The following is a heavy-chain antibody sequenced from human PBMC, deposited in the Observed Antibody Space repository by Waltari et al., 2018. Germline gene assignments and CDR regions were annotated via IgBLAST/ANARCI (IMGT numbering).Heavy chain of an antibody. J-gene: IGHJ2*01. CDR1: GGSISSGSYY. Sequence: QVQLQESGPGLVKPSQTLSLTCTVSGGSISSGSYYWSWIRQPAGKGLEWIGRIYTSGSTNYNPSLKSRVTISVDTSKNQFSLKLSSVTAADTAVYYCATDPHPTTWYFDLWGRGTLVTVSS. D-gene: IGHD1-26*01. CDR3: ATDPHPTTWYFDL. V-gene: IGHV4-61*02. CDR2: IYTSGST.